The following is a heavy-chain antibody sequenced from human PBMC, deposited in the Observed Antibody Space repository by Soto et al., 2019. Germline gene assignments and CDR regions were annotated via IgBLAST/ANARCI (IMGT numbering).Heavy chain of an antibody. CDR1: GDSVSSNSSG. CDR3: ARGEQYSGRIFDY. CDR2: TYYRSEWYY. J-gene: IGHJ4*01. D-gene: IGHD1-26*01. Sequence: QTLSLTSAITGDSVSSNSSGWIWVRQSPSRGLDWLGRTYYRSEWYYEYAVSVRARITINPDTYKNQYSLPLNSVTPEDTAVYFCARGEQYSGRIFDYWGQGPLVNVSS. V-gene: IGHV6-1*01.